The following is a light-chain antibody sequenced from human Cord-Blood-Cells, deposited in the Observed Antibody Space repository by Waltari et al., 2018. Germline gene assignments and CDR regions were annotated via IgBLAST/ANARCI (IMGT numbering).Light chain of an antibody. CDR2: SAS. V-gene: IGKV1-39*01. CDR3: QQSYSTPYT. Sequence: DIQMTQSPSSLSASVGAILTIPCRASQSISSYVNWYQQKPGKAPKLLIYSASSLQSGVPSRFSGSGSETDFTLTISSLQPEDFATYYCQQSYSTPYTFGQGTKLEIK. J-gene: IGKJ2*01. CDR1: QSISSY.